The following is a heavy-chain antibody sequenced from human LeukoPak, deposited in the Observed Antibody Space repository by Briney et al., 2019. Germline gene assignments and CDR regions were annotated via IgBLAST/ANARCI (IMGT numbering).Heavy chain of an antibody. J-gene: IGHJ4*02. Sequence: SETLSLTCTVSGGSISSYYWSRIRQPPGKGLEWIGYIYYSGSTNYNPSLKSRVTISVDTFKNQFSLKLSSVTAADTAVYYCARHLTMVRGVIYGGFDYWGQGTLVTVSS. CDR3: ARHLTMVRGVIYGGFDY. V-gene: IGHV4-59*08. D-gene: IGHD3-10*01. CDR1: GGSISSYY. CDR2: IYYSGST.